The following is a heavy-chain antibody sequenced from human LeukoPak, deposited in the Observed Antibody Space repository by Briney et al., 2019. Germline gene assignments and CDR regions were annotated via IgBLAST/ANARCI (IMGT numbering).Heavy chain of an antibody. Sequence: SSETLSLTCAVYGGSFSGYYWSWIRQPPGKGLEWIGEINHSGSTNYNPSLKSRVTISVDTSKNQFSLKLSSVTAADTAVYYCARGHTEPFDYWGQGTLVTVSS. CDR3: ARGHTEPFDY. CDR2: INHSGST. J-gene: IGHJ4*02. V-gene: IGHV4-34*01. CDR1: GGSFSGYY.